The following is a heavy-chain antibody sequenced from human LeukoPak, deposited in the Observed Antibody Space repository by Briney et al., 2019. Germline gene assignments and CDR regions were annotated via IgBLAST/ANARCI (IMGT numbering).Heavy chain of an antibody. CDR2: INSRSTYI. CDR1: GFTFSSYT. V-gene: IGHV3-21*01. D-gene: IGHD5-18*01. Sequence: GGSPRLSCAASGFTFSSYTINWVRQAPGKGLEWVSSINSRSTYIFYADSVRGRFTISRDNAKNSLYLQMNSLRADDTAVYYCAREWGRDTAFDYWGQGILVTVSS. J-gene: IGHJ4*02. CDR3: AREWGRDTAFDY.